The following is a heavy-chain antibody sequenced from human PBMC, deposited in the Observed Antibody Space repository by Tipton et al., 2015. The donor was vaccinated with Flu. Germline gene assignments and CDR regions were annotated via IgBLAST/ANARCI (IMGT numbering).Heavy chain of an antibody. CDR1: GYTFTSYG. CDR2: ISAYNGNT. J-gene: IGHJ4*02. V-gene: IGHV1-18*04. CDR3: ARDQVVRIAVAGTRQSSIDY. D-gene: IGHD6-19*01. Sequence: QLVQSGAEVKKPGASVKVSCKASGYTFTSYGISWVRQAPGQGLEWMGWISAYNGNTNYAQKLQGRVTMTTDTSTSTAYMELRSLRSDDTAVYYCARDQVVRIAVAGTRQSSIDYWGQGTLVTVSS.